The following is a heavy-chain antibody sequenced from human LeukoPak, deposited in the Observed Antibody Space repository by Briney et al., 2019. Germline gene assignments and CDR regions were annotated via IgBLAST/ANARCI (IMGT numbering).Heavy chain of an antibody. D-gene: IGHD2-15*01. CDR2: ISYDGSNK. J-gene: IGHJ4*02. CDR1: GFTFSSYG. CDR3: ARDALRYFDY. V-gene: IGHV3-30*03. Sequence: QPRRSLRLSCAASGFTFSSYGMHWVRQAPGKGLEWVAVISYDGSNKYYADSVKGRFTISRDNSKNTLYLQMNSLRAEDTAVYYCARDALRYFDYWGQGTLVTVSS.